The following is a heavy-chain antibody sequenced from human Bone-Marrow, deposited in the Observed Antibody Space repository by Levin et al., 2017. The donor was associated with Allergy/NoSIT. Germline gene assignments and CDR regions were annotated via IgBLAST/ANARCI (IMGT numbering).Heavy chain of an antibody. CDR3: ASGRGYSYGSYLDY. CDR2: ISYDGSKK. J-gene: IGHJ4*02. CDR1: GIIFSSSA. Sequence: LSLTCAASGIIFSSSAMHWDRQAPGKGLEWVAVISYDGSKKYYADSVKGRFTISRDNSKNTLYLQMNSLRAEDTAVYYCASGRGYSYGSYLDYWGQGTLVTVSS. D-gene: IGHD5-18*01. V-gene: IGHV3-30-3*01.